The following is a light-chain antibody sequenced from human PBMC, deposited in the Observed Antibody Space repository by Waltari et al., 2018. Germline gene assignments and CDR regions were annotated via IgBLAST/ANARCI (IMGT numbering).Light chain of an antibody. J-gene: IGKJ4*01. CDR1: QSVVRS. V-gene: IGKV3-11*01. CDR2: DAS. CDR3: LERSSWPAT. Sequence: EIALTQSPVTLSLSPGARATLSCRASQSVVRSLSWYQQKPGQPPRLLIYDASTRATGIPARISGSGSETDVTLTIGSLEPEDFAVYVCLERSSWPATFGGGTTVDIK.